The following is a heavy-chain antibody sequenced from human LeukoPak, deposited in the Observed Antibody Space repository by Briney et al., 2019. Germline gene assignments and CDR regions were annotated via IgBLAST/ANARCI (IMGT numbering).Heavy chain of an antibody. J-gene: IGHJ3*02. CDR3: ARGWGSSVYASAFDI. CDR1: GFTFSSYG. Sequence: GGSLRLSCAASGFTFSSYGMHWVRQTPGKGLEWVALIWYEGNTKKYADSVKGRITISRDNSKNTLYLEMNSLRAEDTAVYYCARGWGSSVYASAFDIWGQGTMVTISS. D-gene: IGHD3-22*01. CDR2: IWYEGNTK. V-gene: IGHV3-33*01.